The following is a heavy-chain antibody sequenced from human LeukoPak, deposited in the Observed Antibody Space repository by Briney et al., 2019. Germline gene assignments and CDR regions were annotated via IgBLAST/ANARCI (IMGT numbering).Heavy chain of an antibody. Sequence: SETLSLTCAVSGGSIGSRNWWSWVRQPPGKGLEWIGEIYHSGSTNYNPSLKTRVTISVDKSKNQFSLKLTSMTAADTAVYYCARDVAGNTFDYWDQGTLVTVSS. CDR1: GGSIGSRNW. CDR2: IYHSGST. V-gene: IGHV4-4*02. CDR3: ARDVAGNTFDY. D-gene: IGHD5-12*01. J-gene: IGHJ4*02.